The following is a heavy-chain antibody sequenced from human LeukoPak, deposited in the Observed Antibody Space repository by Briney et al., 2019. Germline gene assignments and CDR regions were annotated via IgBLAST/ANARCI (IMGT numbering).Heavy chain of an antibody. CDR2: INHSGST. CDR1: GGSFSGYY. V-gene: IGHV4-34*01. D-gene: IGHD2-2*01. Sequence: PSETLSLTCAVYGGSFSGYYWSWIRQPPGKELEWIGEINHSGSTNYNPSLKSRVTISVDTSKNQFSLKLSSVTAADTAVYYCARRFVVVPAARKGWFDPWGQGTLVTVSS. CDR3: ARRFVVVPAARKGWFDP. J-gene: IGHJ5*02.